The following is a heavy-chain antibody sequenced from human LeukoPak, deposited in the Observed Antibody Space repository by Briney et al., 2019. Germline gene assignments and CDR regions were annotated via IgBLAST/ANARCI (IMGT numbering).Heavy chain of an antibody. V-gene: IGHV3-30*18. J-gene: IGHJ4*02. CDR2: ISYDGSNK. Sequence: GGSLRLSCAASGFTFSSYWMNWVRQAPGKGLEWVAVISYDGSNKYYADFVKGRFTISRDNSKNTLYLQINSLRAEDTAVYYCAKGPYYYGSGSYYNPFDYWGQGTLVTVSS. CDR3: AKGPYYYGSGSYYNPFDY. D-gene: IGHD3-10*01. CDR1: GFTFSSYW.